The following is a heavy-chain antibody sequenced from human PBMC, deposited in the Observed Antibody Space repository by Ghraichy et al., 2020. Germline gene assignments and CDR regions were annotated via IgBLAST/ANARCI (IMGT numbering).Heavy chain of an antibody. V-gene: IGHV3-23*01. Sequence: LSLTCAASGFTFSSYAMSWVRQAPGKGLEWVSAISGSGGSTYYADSVKGRFTISRDNSKNTLYLQMNSLRAEDTAVYYCAKDNDFWSGSADYWGQGTLVTVSS. CDR3: AKDNDFWSGSADY. D-gene: IGHD3-3*01. CDR1: GFTFSSYA. CDR2: ISGSGGST. J-gene: IGHJ4*02.